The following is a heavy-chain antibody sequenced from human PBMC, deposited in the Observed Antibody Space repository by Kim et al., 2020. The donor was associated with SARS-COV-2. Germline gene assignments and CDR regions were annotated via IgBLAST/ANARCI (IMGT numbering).Heavy chain of an antibody. CDR2: TT. Sequence: TTHSTPSLTSRVTMSVDTSKNQFSLKLSSVTAADTAVYYCARYYEGYFDFWGQGTLVPVSS. J-gene: IGHJ4*02. D-gene: IGHD3-3*01. V-gene: IGHV4-39*01. CDR3: ARYYEGYFDF.